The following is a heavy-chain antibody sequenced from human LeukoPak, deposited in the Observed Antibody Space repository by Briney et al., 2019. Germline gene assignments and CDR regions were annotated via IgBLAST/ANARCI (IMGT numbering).Heavy chain of an antibody. CDR3: AKDRKYYDFWSGYSESFDY. CDR1: GFTFSNYW. J-gene: IGHJ4*02. Sequence: GGSLRLSCAASGFTFSNYWIHWVRQAPGKGLVWVSRIDYAGSITTYADSVKGRFTISRDNSKNTLYLQMNSLRAEDTAVYYCAKDRKYYDFWSGYSESFDYWGQGTLVTVSS. CDR2: IDYAGSIT. V-gene: IGHV3-74*03. D-gene: IGHD3-3*01.